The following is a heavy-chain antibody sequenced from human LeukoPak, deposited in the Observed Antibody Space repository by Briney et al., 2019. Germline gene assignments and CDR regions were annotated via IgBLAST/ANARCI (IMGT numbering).Heavy chain of an antibody. Sequence: GGSLRLSCAASGFTFSSYGMHWVRQAPGKGLEWVAFIRYDGSNKYYADSVKGRFTISRDNSKNTLYLQMNSLRAEDTAVYYCAAARQYYFDYWGQGTLVTVSS. CDR2: IRYDGSNK. D-gene: IGHD6-6*01. CDR1: GFTFSSYG. J-gene: IGHJ4*02. CDR3: AAARQYYFDY. V-gene: IGHV3-30*02.